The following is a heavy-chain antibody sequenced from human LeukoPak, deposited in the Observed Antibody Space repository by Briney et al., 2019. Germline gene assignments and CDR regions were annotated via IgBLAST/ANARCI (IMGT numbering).Heavy chain of an antibody. J-gene: IGHJ4*02. CDR1: GFTFSSYG. D-gene: IGHD2-21*02. Sequence: GGSLRLSCAASGFTFSSYGMHWVRQAPGKGLEWVAVISYDGSNKYYADSVKGRFTISRDNSKNTLYLQMNSLRAEDTAVYYCAKDHLAYCGGDCNGDYWGLGTLVTVSS. CDR2: ISYDGSNK. V-gene: IGHV3-30*18. CDR3: AKDHLAYCGGDCNGDY.